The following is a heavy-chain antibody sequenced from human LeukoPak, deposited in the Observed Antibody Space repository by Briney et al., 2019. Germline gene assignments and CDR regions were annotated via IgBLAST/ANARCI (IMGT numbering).Heavy chain of an antibody. Sequence: PGGSLRLSCAASGFTFDNYWMTWVRQAPGKGLEWVANIKQDGSQIYYADSVKGRLTISRDNAKNSVFLQMNSLRVEDTAVYFCGGMGYSSSPFDYGGRGTLVTVSS. CDR1: GFTFDNYW. V-gene: IGHV3-7*01. CDR3: GGMGYSSSPFDY. CDR2: IKQDGSQI. J-gene: IGHJ4*02. D-gene: IGHD6-13*01.